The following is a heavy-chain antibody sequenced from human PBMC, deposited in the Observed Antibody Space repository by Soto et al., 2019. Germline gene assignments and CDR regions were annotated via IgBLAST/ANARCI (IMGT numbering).Heavy chain of an antibody. CDR3: AKLQGAASGYDYASDY. CDR1: GFTFSSYA. D-gene: IGHD5-12*01. J-gene: IGHJ4*02. CDR2: ISGSGGST. Sequence: GGSLRLSCAASGFTFSSYAMSWVRQAPGKGLEWVSAISGSGGSTYYADSVKGRFTISRDNSKNTLYLQMNSLRAEDTAVYYCAKLQGAASGYDYASDYWGQGTLVTVSS. V-gene: IGHV3-23*01.